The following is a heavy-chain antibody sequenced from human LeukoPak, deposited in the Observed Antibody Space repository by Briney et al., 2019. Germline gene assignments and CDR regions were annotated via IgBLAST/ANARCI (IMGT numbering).Heavy chain of an antibody. D-gene: IGHD1-26*01. CDR1: GFTVSSNY. V-gene: IGHV3-53*01. Sequence: GGSLRLSCAASGFTVSSNYMTWVRQAPGKGLEWVSDILDDGRIYYADSVKGRFTISRDHSQNKVNLQMDNLRAEDAAIYYCGSYRRAYDVWGQGTVVTVAS. CDR3: GSYRRAYDV. J-gene: IGHJ3*01. CDR2: ILDDGRI.